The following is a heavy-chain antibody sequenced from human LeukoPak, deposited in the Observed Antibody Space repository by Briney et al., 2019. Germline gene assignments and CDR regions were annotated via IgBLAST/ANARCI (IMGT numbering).Heavy chain of an antibody. CDR3: TKALMVRGVVSGAFDI. D-gene: IGHD3-10*01. CDR1: EFTFSNAW. V-gene: IGHV3-15*01. J-gene: IGHJ3*02. Sequence: PGGSLRLSCAASEFTFSNAWMSWARQAPGKGLEWVGRIKSNTDGGTTDYPAPVKGRFTMSRDDSKNTLYLQMNSLEADDTAVYYCTKALMVRGVVSGAFDIWGQGTMVTVSS. CDR2: IKSNTDGGTT.